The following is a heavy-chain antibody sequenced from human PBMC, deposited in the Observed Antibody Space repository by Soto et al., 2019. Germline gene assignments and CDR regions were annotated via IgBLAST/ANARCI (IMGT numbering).Heavy chain of an antibody. D-gene: IGHD3-10*01. CDR3: ARVPGRL. CDR1: GFSVSRNY. Sequence: QLVETGGGLIQPGTSLTLSCAASGFSVSRNYMTWVPQAPGKGLEWVSFVYSGGATFYADSVKGRFILCRDDSQNTMYHQMNNLRAEDTAVYYCARVPGRLWGRGTLVTVAS. J-gene: IGHJ4*02. V-gene: IGHV3-53*02. CDR2: VYSGGAT.